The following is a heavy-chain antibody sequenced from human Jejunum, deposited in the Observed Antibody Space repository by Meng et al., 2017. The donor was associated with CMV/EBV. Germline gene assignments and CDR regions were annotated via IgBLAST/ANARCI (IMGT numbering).Heavy chain of an antibody. CDR2: IYYSGST. J-gene: IGHJ4*02. CDR1: GGYISSSHYY. D-gene: IGHD6-19*01. V-gene: IGHV4-39*07. Sequence: CTVSGGYISSSHYYWGWIRQPPGKGLEWIGTIYYSGSTYYNPSLNSRVTISVDTSKNQFSLKLSSVTAADTAVYYCARDSSSGWRFDYWGQGTLVTVSS. CDR3: ARDSSSGWRFDY.